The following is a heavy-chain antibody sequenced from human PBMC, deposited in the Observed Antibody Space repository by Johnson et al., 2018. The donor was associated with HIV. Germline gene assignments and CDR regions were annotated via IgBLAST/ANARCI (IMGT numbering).Heavy chain of an antibody. CDR2: IWYDGSNK. D-gene: IGHD3-22*01. CDR1: GFTFNNYG. Sequence: VQLMESGGGVVQPGGSQRLSCAASGFTFNNYGMHWVRQAPGKGLEWVAFIWYDGSNKYYVDSVKGRFTISRDNSKNTLYLQLNSRRPEDTAVYYCAKTPGDNWYYSEGTDAFDIWGQGTMVTVSS. CDR3: AKTPGDNWYYSEGTDAFDI. V-gene: IGHV3-30*02. J-gene: IGHJ3*02.